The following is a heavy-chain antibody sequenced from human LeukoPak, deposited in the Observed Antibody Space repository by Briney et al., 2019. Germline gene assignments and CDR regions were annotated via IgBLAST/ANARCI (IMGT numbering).Heavy chain of an antibody. CDR1: GYIFRSYG. V-gene: IGHV1-2*02. Sequence: ASVKVSCKASGYIFRSYGVGWARQAPGQGLEWMGWINPNSGGTNYAQKFQGRVTMTRDTSISTAYMELSRLRSDDTAVYYCARVGPVAYQLLDNWFDPWGQGTLVTVSS. CDR2: INPNSGGT. D-gene: IGHD2-2*01. CDR3: ARVGPVAYQLLDNWFDP. J-gene: IGHJ5*02.